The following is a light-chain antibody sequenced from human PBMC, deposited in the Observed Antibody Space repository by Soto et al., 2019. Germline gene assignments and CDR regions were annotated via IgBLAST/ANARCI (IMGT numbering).Light chain of an antibody. CDR2: DVS. V-gene: IGLV2-14*03. J-gene: IGLJ1*01. CDR1: SSDVGGYSY. CDR3: SSYISSSTPYV. Sequence: QSALTQPASVSGSPGQSITISCTGTSSDVGGYSYVSWYQQHPGKAPKLMIYDVSNRPSGVSNRFSGSKSGNTASLTISGLQAEDDADYYCSSYISSSTPYVFGTGTKLTVL.